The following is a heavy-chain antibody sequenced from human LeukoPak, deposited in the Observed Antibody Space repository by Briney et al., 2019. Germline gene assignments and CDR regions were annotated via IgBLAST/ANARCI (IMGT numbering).Heavy chain of an antibody. Sequence: GGSLRLSCAASGFTFSGSAMHWVRQASGKRLEWVGRIRSKANSYATAYAASVKGRFTISRDDSKNTAYLQMNSLKTEDTAVYYCTRQVENGIRWGQGTLVTVSS. CDR2: IRSKANSYAT. CDR3: TRQVENGIR. J-gene: IGHJ4*02. D-gene: IGHD5-24*01. CDR1: GFTFSGSA. V-gene: IGHV3-73*01.